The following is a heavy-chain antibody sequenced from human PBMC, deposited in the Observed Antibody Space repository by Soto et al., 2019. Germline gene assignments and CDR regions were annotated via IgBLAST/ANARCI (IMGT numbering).Heavy chain of an antibody. CDR1: GFTFSSYS. CDR3: ANIAVAGTVNDY. CDR2: ISSSSSYI. Sequence: GGSLRLSCAASGFTFSSYSMNWVRQAPGKGLEWVSSISSSSSYIYYADSVKGRFTISRDNAKNSLYLQMNSLRAEDTAVYYCANIAVAGTVNDYWGQGTLVTVSS. D-gene: IGHD6-19*01. V-gene: IGHV3-21*01. J-gene: IGHJ4*02.